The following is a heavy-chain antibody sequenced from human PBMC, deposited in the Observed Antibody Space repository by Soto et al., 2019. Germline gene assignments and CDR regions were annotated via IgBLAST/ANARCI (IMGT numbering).Heavy chain of an antibody. D-gene: IGHD6-13*01. CDR1: GFTFSSYA. CDR2: ISGSGGST. J-gene: IGHJ4*02. V-gene: IGHV3-23*01. Sequence: PGGSLRLSCAASGFTFSSYAMSWVRQAPGKGLEWVSAISGSGGSTYYADSVKGRFTISRDNSKNTLYLQMNSLRAEDTAVYYCAKVVRPGIAAAVYYFDYWGQGTLVTVSS. CDR3: AKVVRPGIAAAVYYFDY.